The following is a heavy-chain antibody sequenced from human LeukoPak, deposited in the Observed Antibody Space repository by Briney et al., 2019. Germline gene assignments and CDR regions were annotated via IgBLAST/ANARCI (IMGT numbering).Heavy chain of an antibody. J-gene: IGHJ6*02. D-gene: IGHD3-9*01. CDR1: GYTFTGYY. CDR3: ARHPGIQFDWLFCMNV. V-gene: IGHV1-2*02. CDR2: INPNSGGT. Sequence: ASVKVSCKASGYTFTGYYMHWVRQAPGQGLEWMGWINPNSGGTNYAQKFQGRVTMTRDTSISTAYMELSRLRSDDTAVYYCARHPGIQFDWLFCMNVWGQGTTVTVFS.